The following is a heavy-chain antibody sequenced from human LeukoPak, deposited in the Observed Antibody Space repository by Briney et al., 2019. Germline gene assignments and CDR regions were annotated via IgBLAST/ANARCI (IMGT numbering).Heavy chain of an antibody. J-gene: IGHJ4*02. CDR3: ARRKAYSGYDSPPYYFAY. Sequence: GGSLTLSCPSSLFTLSSYLMTWVRPAPGKEGAWVANMNQDGSEKYYVDAVKGRFTISRDNAENSLYLQMNSLRAEDTAVYYCARRKAYSGYDSPPYYFAYWGQGTLVTVSS. D-gene: IGHD5-12*01. V-gene: IGHV3-7*01. CDR1: LFTLSSYL. CDR2: MNQDGSEK.